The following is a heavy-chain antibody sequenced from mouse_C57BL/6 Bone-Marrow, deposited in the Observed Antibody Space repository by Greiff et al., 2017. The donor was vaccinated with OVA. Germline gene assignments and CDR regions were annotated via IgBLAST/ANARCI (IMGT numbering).Heavy chain of an antibody. CDR2: ISSGSSTI. J-gene: IGHJ2*01. D-gene: IGHD1-1*01. CDR1: GFTFSDYG. Sequence: DVKLQESGGGLVKPGGSLKLSCAASGFTFSDYGMHWVRQAPEKGLEWVAYISSGSSTIYYADTVKGRFTISRDNAKTTLFLQLTSLRSEDTAMYYGARRYYGSSYEDYFDYWGQGTTLTVSS. CDR3: ARRYYGSSYEDYFDY. V-gene: IGHV5-17*01.